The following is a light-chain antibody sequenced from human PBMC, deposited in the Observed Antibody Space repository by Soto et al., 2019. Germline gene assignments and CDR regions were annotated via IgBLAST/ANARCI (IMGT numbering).Light chain of an antibody. CDR2: GAS. CDR1: QSVSSSY. J-gene: IGKJ1*01. CDR3: QQYGSSPWT. Sequence: EIVLTQSPGPLSLSPGERNTLSCRASQSVSSSYLAWYQQKPGQAPRLLIYGASSRATGIPDRFSGSGSGTDFTLTISRLEPEEFAVYYCQQYGSSPWTVGEGTKV. V-gene: IGKV3-20*01.